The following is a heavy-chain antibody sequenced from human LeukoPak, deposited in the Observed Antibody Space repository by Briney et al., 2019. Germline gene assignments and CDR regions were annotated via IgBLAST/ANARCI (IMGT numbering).Heavy chain of an antibody. D-gene: IGHD1-26*01. CDR3: ARDPAGGARGSYGFDY. J-gene: IGHJ4*02. CDR2: IYYSGST. CDR1: GGSISSYY. V-gene: IGHV4-59*12. Sequence: TSETLSLTCTVSGGSISSYYWSWIRQPPGKGLEWIGYIYYSGSTYYNPSLKSRVTISVDTSKNQFSLKLSSVTAADTAVYYCARDPAGGARGSYGFDYWGQGTLVTVSS.